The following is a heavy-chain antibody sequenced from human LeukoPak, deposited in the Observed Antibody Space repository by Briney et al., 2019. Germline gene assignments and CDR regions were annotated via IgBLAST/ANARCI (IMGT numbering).Heavy chain of an antibody. J-gene: IGHJ6*03. CDR1: GFTFSSYW. V-gene: IGHV3-7*01. Sequence: PGGSLRLSCAASGFTFSSYWMSWVRQAPGKGLEWVANIKQDGSEKYHVDSVKGRFTISRDNAKNSLYLQMNSLRAEDTAVYYCARGSPGTFYYYYMDVWGKGTTVTVSS. D-gene: IGHD6-13*01. CDR2: IKQDGSEK. CDR3: ARGSPGTFYYYYMDV.